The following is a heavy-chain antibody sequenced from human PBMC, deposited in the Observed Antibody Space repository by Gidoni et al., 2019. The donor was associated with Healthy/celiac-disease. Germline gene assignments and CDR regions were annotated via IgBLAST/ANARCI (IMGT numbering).Heavy chain of an antibody. CDR2: INAGNGNT. V-gene: IGHV1-3*01. Sequence: QVQRVQSGAEVKKPGASVKVACKAAGYTFTSYAMHWVRQAPGQRLEWMGWINAGNGNTKYSQKFQGSVTITRDTSASTAYMELSSLRSEDTAVYYCARGGGSYFYYYGMDVWGQGTTVTVSS. D-gene: IGHD1-26*01. CDR3: ARGGGSYFYYYGMDV. CDR1: GYTFTSYA. J-gene: IGHJ6*02.